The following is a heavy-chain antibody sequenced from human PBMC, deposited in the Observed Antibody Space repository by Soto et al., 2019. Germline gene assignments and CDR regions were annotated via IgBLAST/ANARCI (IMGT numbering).Heavy chain of an antibody. D-gene: IGHD3-10*01. J-gene: IGHJ1*01. CDR2: IYSGGST. Sequence: VHMVETGGGLIQPGGSLRLSCADSGFTVSSNYMSWVRRAPGKGLEWVSVIYSGGSTYYADSVKGRFTISRDNSKNTLYLQMNSLRVEDTAVYYCARGAPYGSGSYYKDWGQGTLVTVSS. CDR1: GFTVSSNY. V-gene: IGHV3-53*02. CDR3: ARGAPYGSGSYYKD.